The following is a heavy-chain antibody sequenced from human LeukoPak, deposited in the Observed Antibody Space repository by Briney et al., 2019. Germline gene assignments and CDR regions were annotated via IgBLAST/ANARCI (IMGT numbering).Heavy chain of an antibody. V-gene: IGHV4-59*08. D-gene: IGHD1-1*01. J-gene: IGHJ3*02. CDR3: ARRYLSFDAFDI. CDR2: IYYTGST. CDR1: GGSITGYY. Sequence: PSETLSLTCTVSGGSITGYYWSWIRQPPGKGLEWIGYIYYTGSTNYNPSLKSRVTISVDTSKNQFSLKLSSVTAADTAVYYCARRYLSFDAFDIWGQGTMVTVSS.